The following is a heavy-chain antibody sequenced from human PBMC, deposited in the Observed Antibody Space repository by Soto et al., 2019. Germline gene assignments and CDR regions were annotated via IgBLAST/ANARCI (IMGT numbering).Heavy chain of an antibody. CDR3: ARDVGGSGSSDY. J-gene: IGHJ4*02. CDR2: ISSSSSYI. V-gene: IGHV3-21*01. CDR1: GFTFSSYS. Sequence: ESGGGLVKPGGSLRLSCAASGFTFSSYSMNWVRQAPGKGLEWVSSISSSSSYIYYADSVKGRFTISRDNAKNSLYLQMNSLRAEDTAVYYCARDVGGSGSSDYWGQGTLVTVSS. D-gene: IGHD3-10*01.